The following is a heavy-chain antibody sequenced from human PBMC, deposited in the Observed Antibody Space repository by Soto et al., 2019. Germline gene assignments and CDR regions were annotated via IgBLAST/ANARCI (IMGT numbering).Heavy chain of an antibody. D-gene: IGHD4-17*01. CDR2: LYGNSGGI. Sequence: EVQLLESGGGLVQPGGSLRLSCAASGFTFASYAMTWVRQAPGKGLESVAGLYGNSGGIQYSDSVKGQFTISRDNSKNIVYLQMNSLRVEDTAVYFCAKDAVPGDGVWLMDHWGQGTLVTVSS. CDR3: AKDAVPGDGVWLMDH. J-gene: IGHJ4*02. CDR1: GFTFASYA. V-gene: IGHV3-23*01.